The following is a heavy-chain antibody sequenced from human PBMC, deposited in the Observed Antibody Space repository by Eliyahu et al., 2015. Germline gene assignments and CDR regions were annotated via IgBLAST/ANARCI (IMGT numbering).Heavy chain of an antibody. V-gene: IGHV4-34*01. J-gene: IGHJ6*02. CDR1: GGSLNAYY. CDR2: INHSGST. CDR3: ASSIMIFGVVKYYYGMDV. Sequence: QVQLYQWGAGLLKPSETLSLTCAVYGGSLNAYYWXWIRQSPGKGLEWIGEINHSGSTNYNPSLKSRLTISVDMSKNQFALKLSSVTAADTAVYYCASSIMIFGVVKYYYGMDVWGQGTTVTVSS. D-gene: IGHD3-3*01.